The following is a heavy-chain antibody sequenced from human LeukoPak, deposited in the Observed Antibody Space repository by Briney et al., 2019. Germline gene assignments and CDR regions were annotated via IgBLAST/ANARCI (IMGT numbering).Heavy chain of an antibody. CDR2: ISYDGSNK. CDR3: AKETSMHYFDY. Sequence: GGSLRLSCAASGFTFSSYGMHWVRQAPGKGLEWVAVISYDGSNKYYADSVKGRFTISRDNSKNTLYLQMNSLRAEDTAVYYCAKETSMHYFDYWGQGTLVTVSS. V-gene: IGHV3-30*18. CDR1: GFTFSSYG. D-gene: IGHD2/OR15-2a*01. J-gene: IGHJ4*02.